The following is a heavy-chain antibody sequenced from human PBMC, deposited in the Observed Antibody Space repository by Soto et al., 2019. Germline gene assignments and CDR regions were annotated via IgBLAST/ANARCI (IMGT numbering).Heavy chain of an antibody. Sequence: TGGSLRLSCAASGFTFSSYAMSWVRQAPGKGLEWVSAISGSGGSTYYADSVKGRFTISRDNSKNTLYLQMNSLRAEDTAVYYCAKDTDYDFWSGYYTFPAFDIWGQGTMVTVSS. D-gene: IGHD3-3*01. V-gene: IGHV3-23*01. J-gene: IGHJ3*02. CDR2: ISGSGGST. CDR1: GFTFSSYA. CDR3: AKDTDYDFWSGYYTFPAFDI.